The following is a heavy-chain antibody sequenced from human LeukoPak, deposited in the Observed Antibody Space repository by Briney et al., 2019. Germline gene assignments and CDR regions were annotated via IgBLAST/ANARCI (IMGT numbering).Heavy chain of an antibody. D-gene: IGHD3-10*01. CDR2: INPNSGGT. Sequence: ASVKVSCKASGYTFTGYYMHWVRQAPGQGLEWMGWINPNSGGTNYAQKFQGRVTMTRDTSISTAYMELSRLRPDDTAVYYCARAGGHYYYYYMDVWGKGTTVTVSS. V-gene: IGHV1-2*02. J-gene: IGHJ6*03. CDR3: ARAGGHYYYYYMDV. CDR1: GYTFTGYY.